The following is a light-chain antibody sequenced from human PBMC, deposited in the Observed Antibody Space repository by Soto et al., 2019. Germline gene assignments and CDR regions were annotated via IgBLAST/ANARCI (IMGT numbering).Light chain of an antibody. CDR3: QHYASSPRA. CDR2: GAS. J-gene: IGKJ4*01. V-gene: IGKV3-20*01. Sequence: EIVLTQSPGTLSLSPGERVTLXXXASQSVSSSYLAWYQQKPGQAPRLLIYGASSRATGIPDRFSGSGSGTDFTLTISRLEPEDFAVYYCQHYASSPRAFGGGTKVEIK. CDR1: QSVSSSY.